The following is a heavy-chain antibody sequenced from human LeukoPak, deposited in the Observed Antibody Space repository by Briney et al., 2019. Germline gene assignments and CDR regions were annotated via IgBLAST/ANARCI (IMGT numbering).Heavy chain of an antibody. Sequence: PSQTLSLTCTVSGDSISSGNYYWGWIRQSPGKGLEWIGSIYHSGSTFYNSSLKSRVTISVDTSKNQFSLRLISVTAADTAVYYCARVGRTRGAFDIWGQGTMVTVSS. CDR1: GDSISSGNYY. V-gene: IGHV4-38-2*02. J-gene: IGHJ3*02. CDR3: ARVGRTRGAFDI. CDR2: IYHSGST.